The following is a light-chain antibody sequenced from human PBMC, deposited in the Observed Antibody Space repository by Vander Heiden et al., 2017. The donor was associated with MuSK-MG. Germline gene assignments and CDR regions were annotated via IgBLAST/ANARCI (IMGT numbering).Light chain of an antibody. CDR1: QSILRW. Sequence: DIQMTQSPSTQSASVGDRVTITCRASQSILRWLAWYQQKPGTAPKLLIYKASSLEGGVPSRFSGSGSGTEFTLTISSLQPDDFATYYCQQYSSYSTFGQGTKVEI. V-gene: IGKV1-5*03. J-gene: IGKJ1*01. CDR3: QQYSSYST. CDR2: KAS.